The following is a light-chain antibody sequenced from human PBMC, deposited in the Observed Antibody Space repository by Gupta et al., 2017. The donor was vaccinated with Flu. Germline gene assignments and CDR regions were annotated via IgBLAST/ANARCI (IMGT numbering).Light chain of an antibody. CDR2: GAS. Sequence: EIVLTQSPGTLSLSPVERATLSCRASQSVSSSYLAWYQQKPGQAPRLLIYGASSRATGIPDRFSGSGSGTEFTLTISRLEPEDFAVYYCQQEGSSPRTFGQGTKVDIK. CDR1: QSVSSSY. J-gene: IGKJ3*01. CDR3: QQEGSSPRT. V-gene: IGKV3-20*01.